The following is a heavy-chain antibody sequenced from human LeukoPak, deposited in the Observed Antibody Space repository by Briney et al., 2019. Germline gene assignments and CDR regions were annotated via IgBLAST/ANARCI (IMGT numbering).Heavy chain of an antibody. CDR1: GGSISSGSYY. D-gene: IGHD4-17*01. J-gene: IGHJ4*02. CDR3: ARDLYGDYVDY. CDR2: IYTSGST. V-gene: IGHV4-61*02. Sequence: SETLSLTCTVSGGSISSGSYYWSWIRQPAGKGLEWIGRIYTSGSTNYNPSLKSRVTISVDASKNQFSLKLSSVTAADTAVYYCARDLYGDYVDYWGQGTLVTVSS.